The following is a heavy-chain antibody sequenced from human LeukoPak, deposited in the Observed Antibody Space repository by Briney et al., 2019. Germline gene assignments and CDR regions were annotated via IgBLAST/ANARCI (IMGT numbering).Heavy chain of an antibody. Sequence: GGSLRLSCAASGFTFSSYAMSWARQAPGKGLEWVSAISGRGGSTYYADSVKGRFTISRDNSKNTLYLQMNSLRAEDTAVYYCAKTDSSSWYVSNWFDPWGQGTLVTVSS. CDR3: AKTDSSSWYVSNWFDP. V-gene: IGHV3-23*01. CDR1: GFTFSSYA. CDR2: ISGRGGST. J-gene: IGHJ5*02. D-gene: IGHD6-13*01.